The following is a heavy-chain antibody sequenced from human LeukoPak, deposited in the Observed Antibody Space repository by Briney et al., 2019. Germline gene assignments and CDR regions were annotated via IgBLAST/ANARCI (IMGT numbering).Heavy chain of an antibody. D-gene: IGHD3-10*01. CDR3: ATGGDAPDYYYYMDV. V-gene: IGHV3-43*02. CDR1: GFTFDDYA. CDR2: ISGDGGST. J-gene: IGHJ6*03. Sequence: GGSLRLSXAASGFTFDDYAMHWVRQAPGKGLEWVSRISGDGGSTYYADSVKGRFTISRDNSKNSLYLQMNSLRTEDTALYYCATGGDAPDYYYYMDVWGKGTTVTVSS.